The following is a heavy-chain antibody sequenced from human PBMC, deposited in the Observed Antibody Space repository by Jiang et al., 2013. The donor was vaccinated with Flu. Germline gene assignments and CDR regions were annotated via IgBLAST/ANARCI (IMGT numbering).Heavy chain of an antibody. CDR3: TSQGLLDTLGEEVFDV. V-gene: IGHV3-15*01. J-gene: IGHJ3*01. CDR2: T. D-gene: IGHD6-25*01. Sequence: TYYAAAVEGRFSISRDDSKNTLYLHMNNLRTEDTAVYYCTSQGLLDTLGEEVFDVWGQGTMVTVSS.